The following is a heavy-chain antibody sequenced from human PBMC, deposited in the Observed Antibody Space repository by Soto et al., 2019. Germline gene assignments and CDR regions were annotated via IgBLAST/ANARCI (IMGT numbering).Heavy chain of an antibody. CDR2: VLPITGST. D-gene: IGHD5-12*01. CDR1: GGLFSVFS. J-gene: IGHJ4*01. CDR3: ATIRVRGGTLRFED. V-gene: IGHV1-69*06. Sequence: QVQLVQSGAEVKKPGSSVKVSCKTSGGLFSVFSFNWVRQAPGQGLEWMGGVLPITGSTDYAQKFQGRLTITADRSTSTTYMELSRLTSDDTATYYCATIRVRGGTLRFEDWGQGTLI.